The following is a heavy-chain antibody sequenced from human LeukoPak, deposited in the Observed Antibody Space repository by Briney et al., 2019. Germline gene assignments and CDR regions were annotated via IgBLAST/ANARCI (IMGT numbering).Heavy chain of an antibody. CDR2: INTDGSST. D-gene: IGHD6-13*01. CDR3: ARGSRYSSSWRALDY. CDR1: GFTFSSYW. Sequence: GGSLRLSCAASGFTFSSYWMHWVRQAPGKGLVWVSRINTDGSSTSYADSVKGRFTISRDNAKNTLYLQMNSLRAEDTAVYYCARGSRYSSSWRALDYWGQGTLVTVS. J-gene: IGHJ4*02. V-gene: IGHV3-74*01.